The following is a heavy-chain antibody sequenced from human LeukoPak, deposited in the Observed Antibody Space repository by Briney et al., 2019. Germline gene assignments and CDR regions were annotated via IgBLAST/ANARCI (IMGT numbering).Heavy chain of an antibody. CDR3: ARGGSSWYLPPYYFDY. D-gene: IGHD6-13*01. CDR1: GFTFSSYW. V-gene: IGHV3-7*01. J-gene: IGHJ4*02. CDR2: IKQDGSEK. Sequence: GGSLRLSCAASGFTFSSYWMSWVRQAPGKGLEWVANIKQDGSEKYYVDSVKGRFTISRGNAKNSLYLQMNSLRAEDTAVYYCARGGSSWYLPPYYFDYWGQGTLVTVSS.